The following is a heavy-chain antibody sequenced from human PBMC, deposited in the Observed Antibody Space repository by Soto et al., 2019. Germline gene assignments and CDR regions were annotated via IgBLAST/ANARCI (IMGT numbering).Heavy chain of an antibody. CDR1: GGTFSSYA. CDR3: ARDRKVYCTNGVCYPANDAFDI. CDR2: IIPIFGTA. D-gene: IGHD2-8*01. J-gene: IGHJ3*02. Sequence: SVKVSCKASGGTFSSYAISWVRQAPGQGLEWMGGIIPIFGTANYTQKFQGRVTITADKSTSTAYMELSSLRSEDTAVYYCARDRKVYCTNGVCYPANDAFDIWRQGTMVTVSS. V-gene: IGHV1-69*06.